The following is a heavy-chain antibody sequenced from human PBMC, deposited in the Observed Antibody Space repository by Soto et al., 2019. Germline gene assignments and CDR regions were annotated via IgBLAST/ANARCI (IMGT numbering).Heavy chain of an antibody. CDR1: GDSVSKYC. CDR3: ARGRAYGHYANLDP. Sequence: PSETLSLTCTVSGDSVSKYCWNWIRQPAGKGLEWIGRIHSTRSPNYNHSLKSRVTISVDTSKNQFSQTLNLNSVTASDQDVYYCARGRAYGHYANLDPWGQGTLVTVSS. J-gene: IGHJ5*02. V-gene: IGHV4-4*07. D-gene: IGHD4-17*01. CDR2: IHSTRSP.